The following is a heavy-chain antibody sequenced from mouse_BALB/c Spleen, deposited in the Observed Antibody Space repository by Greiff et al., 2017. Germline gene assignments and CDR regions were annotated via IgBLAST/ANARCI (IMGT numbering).Heavy chain of an antibody. J-gene: IGHJ3*01. D-gene: IGHD1-1*01. Sequence: EVMLVESGGGLVQPGESLKLSCESTEYEFPSHDMSWVRKTPEKRLELVAAINRDGGSTYYPDNMERRFIISRDNTKKTLYLQRISLRSEDTALYYCERHGYYGDWFSYGGQGTLVTVSA. CDR3: ERHGYYGDWFSY. CDR2: INRDGGST. CDR1: EYEFPSHD. V-gene: IGHV5-2*01.